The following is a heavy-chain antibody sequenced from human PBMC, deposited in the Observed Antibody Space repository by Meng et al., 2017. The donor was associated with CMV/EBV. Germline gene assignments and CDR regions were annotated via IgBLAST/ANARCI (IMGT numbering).Heavy chain of an antibody. Sequence: SETLSLTCTVSGGSISSYYWSWIRQPPGKGLEWIGYIYYSGSTNYNPSLKSRVTISVDTSKNQFSLKLSSVTAADTAVYYCARGGGTRGQQLVHGKTPAPIYYFDYWGQGTLVTVSS. CDR1: GGSISSYY. J-gene: IGHJ4*02. D-gene: IGHD6-13*01. V-gene: IGHV4-59*01. CDR2: IYYSGST. CDR3: ARGGGTRGQQLVHGKTPAPIYYFDY.